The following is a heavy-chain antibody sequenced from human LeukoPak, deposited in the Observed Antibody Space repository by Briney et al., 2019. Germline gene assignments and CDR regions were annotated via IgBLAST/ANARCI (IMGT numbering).Heavy chain of an antibody. J-gene: IGHJ5*02. CDR1: GYSISSGYY. D-gene: IGHD2-2*01. V-gene: IGHV4-38-2*01. CDR3: ARLLVVQATIDP. CDR2: IYHSGST. Sequence: SETLSLTCAVSGYSISSGYYWGWIRQPPGKGLEWIGSIYHSGSTYYNPSLKSRVTISVDTSKNQFSLKLSSVTAADTAVYYCARLLVVQATIDPWGQGTLVTVSS.